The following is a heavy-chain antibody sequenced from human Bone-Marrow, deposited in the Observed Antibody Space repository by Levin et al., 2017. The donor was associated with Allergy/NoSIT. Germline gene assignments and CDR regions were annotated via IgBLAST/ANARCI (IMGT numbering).Heavy chain of an antibody. CDR1: GGSVSSGRYY. Sequence: SETLSLTCTVSGGSVSSGRYYWSWIRQPPGKGLEWIGYIYYSGSTNYNPSLKSRVTISVDTSKNQFSLKLSSVTAADTAVYYCARAPGLCSGGSCYSDYYYMDGWGKGTTVTVSS. CDR2: IYYSGST. CDR3: ARAPGLCSGGSCYSDYYYMDG. V-gene: IGHV4-61*01. D-gene: IGHD2-15*01. J-gene: IGHJ6*03.